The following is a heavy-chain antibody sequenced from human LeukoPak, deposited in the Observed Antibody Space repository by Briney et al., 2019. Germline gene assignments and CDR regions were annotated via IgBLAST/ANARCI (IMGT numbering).Heavy chain of an antibody. V-gene: IGHV4-59*13. CDR2: IYSSGST. CDR3: ARDRGYGGIFDY. D-gene: IGHD4-23*01. J-gene: IGHJ4*02. CDR1: GGSISSYY. Sequence: SETLSLTCTVSGGSISSYYWSWIWHPPRRGLWRIGYIYSSGSTKYSPSLKSRVAISLDTSKNDVSLRLSSVTAADTGVYYCARDRGYGGIFDYWGQGTLVTVYS.